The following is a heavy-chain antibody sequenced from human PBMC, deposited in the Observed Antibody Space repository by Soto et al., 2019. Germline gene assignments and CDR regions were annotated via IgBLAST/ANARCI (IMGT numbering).Heavy chain of an antibody. Sequence: SVKVSCKVSGYTLTELSMHWVRQAPGKGLEWMGGFDPEDGETIYAQKFQGRVTMTEDTSTDTAYMELSSLRSEDTAVDYCATAVDYYDSSGYYWFDHWGKGTLVTFA. V-gene: IGHV1-24*01. CDR1: GYTLTELS. D-gene: IGHD3-22*01. CDR2: FDPEDGET. J-gene: IGHJ5*02. CDR3: ATAVDYYDSSGYYWFDH.